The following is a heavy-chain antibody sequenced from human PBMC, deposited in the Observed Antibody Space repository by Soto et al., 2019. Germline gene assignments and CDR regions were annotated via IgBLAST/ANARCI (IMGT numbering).Heavy chain of an antibody. J-gene: IGHJ4*02. CDR3: ARGGPGVYQLLPPFGPFDY. Sequence: GGSLRLSCAASRFTLSSYAMHWVRQAPGKGLEWVAVISYDGSNKYYADSVKGRFTISRDNSKNTLFLQMNSLRSEDTAVYYCARGGPGVYQLLPPFGPFDYWGQGTLVTVSS. V-gene: IGHV3-30-3*01. CDR2: ISYDGSNK. D-gene: IGHD2-2*01. CDR1: RFTLSSYA.